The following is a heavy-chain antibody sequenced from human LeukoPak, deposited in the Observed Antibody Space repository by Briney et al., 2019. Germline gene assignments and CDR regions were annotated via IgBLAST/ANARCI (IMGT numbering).Heavy chain of an antibody. CDR2: IGASGEST. D-gene: IGHD5-24*01. Sequence: GESLRLSCAAYGFTFSVAAMTWVRQAQGKGLEWVSFIGASGESTYYADSVKGRFTFSRDNSKNTLSLQMNSLRVEDTAMYFCAKDIQLSTWGLGTMVTVSS. CDR1: GFTFSVAA. V-gene: IGHV3-23*01. CDR3: AKDIQLST. J-gene: IGHJ3*01.